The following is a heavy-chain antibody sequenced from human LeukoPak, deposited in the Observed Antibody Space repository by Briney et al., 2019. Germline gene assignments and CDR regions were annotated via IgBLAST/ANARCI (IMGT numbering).Heavy chain of an antibody. V-gene: IGHV4-39*07. CDR2: IYYSGST. J-gene: IGHJ3*02. D-gene: IGHD6-13*01. Sequence: SETLSLTCTVSGGSISSSSYYWGWIRQPPGKGLEWIGSIYYSGSTYYNPSLKSRVTISIDTSKNQFSLKLNSVTAADTAVYYCARDWASSSWIRGDAFDIWGQGTMVTVSS. CDR3: ARDWASSSWIRGDAFDI. CDR1: GGSISSSSYY.